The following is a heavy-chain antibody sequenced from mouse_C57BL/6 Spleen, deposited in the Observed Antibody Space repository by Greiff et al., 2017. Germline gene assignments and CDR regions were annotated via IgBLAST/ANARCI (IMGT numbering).Heavy chain of an antibody. D-gene: IGHD4-1*01. Sequence: EVHLVESGGGLVKPGGSLKLSCAASGFTFSDYGMHWVRQAPEKGLEWVAYISSGSSTIYYADTVKGRFTISRDNAKNTLFLQMTSLRSEDTAMYYCARPKLTGTPYYLDYWGQGTTLTVSS. V-gene: IGHV5-17*01. CDR3: ARPKLTGTPYYLDY. CDR1: GFTFSDYG. CDR2: ISSGSSTI. J-gene: IGHJ2*01.